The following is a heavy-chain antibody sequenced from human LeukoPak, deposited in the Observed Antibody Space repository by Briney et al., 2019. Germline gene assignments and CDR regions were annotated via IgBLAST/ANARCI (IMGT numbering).Heavy chain of an antibody. V-gene: IGHV1-2*02. CDR2: INPNSGGT. CDR1: GYTFTGYY. CDR3: ARPYYDSSALHGFDP. J-gene: IGHJ5*02. D-gene: IGHD3-22*01. Sequence: GASVKVSCKASGYTFTGYYMHWVRQAPGQGLEWMGWINPNSGGTNYAQKFQGRVTMTRDTSISTAYMELSRLRSDDTAVYYCARPYYDSSALHGFDPWGQGTLVTVSS.